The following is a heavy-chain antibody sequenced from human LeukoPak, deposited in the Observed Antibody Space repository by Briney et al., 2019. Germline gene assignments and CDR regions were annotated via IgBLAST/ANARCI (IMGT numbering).Heavy chain of an antibody. V-gene: IGHV3-23*01. Sequence: GGSLRLSCAASGFTFSSYAMSWVRQAPGKGLEWVSAISGSGGSTYYADSVKGRFTISRDTSKHSLYLQMNSLRAEDTAVYYCATYSSVLRYFDSLGGMDVWGQGTTVTVSS. CDR3: ATYSSVLRYFDSLGGMDV. CDR2: ISGSGGST. J-gene: IGHJ6*02. D-gene: IGHD3-9*01. CDR1: GFTFSSYA.